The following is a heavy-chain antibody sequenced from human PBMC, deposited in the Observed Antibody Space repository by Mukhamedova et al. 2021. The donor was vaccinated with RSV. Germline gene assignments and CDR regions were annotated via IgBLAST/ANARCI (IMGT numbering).Heavy chain of an antibody. CDR3: ARGRGGIYSNDAFNL. Sequence: YPGDSDTRYSPSFERQVTISADKSISTAYLHWSSLQASDTAVYYCARGRGGIYSNDAFNLWGQGTMVTVSS. CDR2: YPGDSDT. D-gene: IGHD1-26*01. V-gene: IGHV5-51*01. J-gene: IGHJ3*01.